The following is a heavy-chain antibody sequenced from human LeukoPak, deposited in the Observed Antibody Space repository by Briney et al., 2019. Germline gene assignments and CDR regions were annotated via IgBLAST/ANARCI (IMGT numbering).Heavy chain of an antibody. V-gene: IGHV4-39*07. CDR2: IYYSGST. D-gene: IGHD3-3*01. J-gene: IGHJ4*02. CDR3: ARGSMSYDFWSGYDLIDY. Sequence: SETLSLTCTVSGGSISSSSYYWGWIRQPPGKGLEWIGSIYYSGSTYYNPSLKSRVTISVDTSKNQFSLKLSSVTAADTAVYYCARGSMSYDFWSGYDLIDYWGQGTLVTVSS. CDR1: GGSISSSSYY.